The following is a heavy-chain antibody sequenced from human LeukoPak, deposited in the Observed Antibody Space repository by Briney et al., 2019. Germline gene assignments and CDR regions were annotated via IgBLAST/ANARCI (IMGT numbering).Heavy chain of an antibody. Sequence: GGSLRLSCAASGFTFSSYWMSWFRQAPGKGLEWVANIKQDGSEKYYVDSVKGRFTISRDNAKNSLYLQMNSLRAEDTAVYYCARDRWFPPNDYYYYGMDVWGQGTTVTVSS. D-gene: IGHD3-10*01. CDR3: ARDRWFPPNDYYYYGMDV. V-gene: IGHV3-7*01. J-gene: IGHJ6*02. CDR2: IKQDGSEK. CDR1: GFTFSSYW.